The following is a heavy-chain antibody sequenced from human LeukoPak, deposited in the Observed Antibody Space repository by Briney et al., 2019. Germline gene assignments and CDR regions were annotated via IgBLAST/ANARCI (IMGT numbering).Heavy chain of an antibody. CDR1: GYTFTSYA. J-gene: IGHJ4*02. CDR3: AREGPPGYDFWSGYRFFDY. Sequence: ASVKVSCKASGYTFTSYAMHWVRQAPGQRLEWMGWINAGNGNTKYSQEFQGRVTITRDTSASTAYMELSSLRSEDMAVYYCAREGPPGYDFWSGYRFFDYWGQGTLVTVSS. V-gene: IGHV1-3*03. D-gene: IGHD3-3*01. CDR2: INAGNGNT.